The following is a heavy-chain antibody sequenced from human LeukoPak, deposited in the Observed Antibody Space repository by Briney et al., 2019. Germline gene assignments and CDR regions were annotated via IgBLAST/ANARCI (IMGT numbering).Heavy chain of an antibody. V-gene: IGHV4-59*01. CDR3: ARHAGYSSGWYQELDY. CDR1: GGSISGYY. D-gene: IGHD6-19*01. J-gene: IGHJ4*02. CDR2: IYYSGST. Sequence: PSETLSLTCTVSGGSISGYYWSWIRQPPGKGLEWIGFIYYSGSTNYNPSLKSRVTISVDTSKNQFSLKLSSVTAADTAVYYCARHAGYSSGWYQELDYWGQGTLVTVSS.